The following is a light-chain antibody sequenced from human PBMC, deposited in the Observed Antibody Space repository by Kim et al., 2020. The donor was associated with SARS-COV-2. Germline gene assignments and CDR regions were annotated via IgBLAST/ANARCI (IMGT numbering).Light chain of an antibody. CDR1: QGIRST. Sequence: AIQLTQSPSSLSASVGDRVTITCRASQGIRSTLAWYQQKPGKAPKLLIHDASSLEGGVPSRFSGSGSVTDFTLTISSLQPEDFATYYCQQFNFYPLTFGPGTKVDIK. V-gene: IGKV1-13*02. CDR3: QQFNFYPLT. J-gene: IGKJ3*01. CDR2: DAS.